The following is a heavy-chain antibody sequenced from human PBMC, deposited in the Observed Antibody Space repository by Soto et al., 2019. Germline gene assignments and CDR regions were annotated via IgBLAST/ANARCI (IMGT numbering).Heavy chain of an antibody. CDR3: AILAVPATMLKIWFDP. CDR1: GYSFSSYW. V-gene: IGHV5-51*01. CDR2: ISPGDSDA. D-gene: IGHD2-2*01. J-gene: IGHJ5*02. Sequence: PGESLKISCKGSGYSFSSYWIAWVRHTPGKGLEWMGIISPGDSDARYSPSFQGQVTISADNSSNTAYVQWSSLKASDTAIYYCAILAVPATMLKIWFDPWGQGTLVTVSS.